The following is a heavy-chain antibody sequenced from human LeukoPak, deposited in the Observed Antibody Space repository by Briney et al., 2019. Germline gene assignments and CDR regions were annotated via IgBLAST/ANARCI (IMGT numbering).Heavy chain of an antibody. V-gene: IGHV4-30-2*01. CDR2: IYHSGST. CDR1: GGSISSGGYY. D-gene: IGHD2-2*01. Sequence: SETLSLTCTVSGGSISSGGYYWSWIRQPPGKGLEWIGYIYHSGSTYYNPSLKSRVTISVDRSKNQSSLKLSSVTAADTAVYYCATSVVPAAVDAFDIWGQGTMVTVSS. J-gene: IGHJ3*02. CDR3: ATSVVPAAVDAFDI.